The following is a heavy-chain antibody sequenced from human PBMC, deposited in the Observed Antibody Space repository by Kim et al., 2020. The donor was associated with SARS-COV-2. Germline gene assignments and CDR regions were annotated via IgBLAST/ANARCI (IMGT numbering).Heavy chain of an antibody. Sequence: GESLKISCKGSGYSFTSYWIGWVRQMPGKGLEWMGIIYPGDSDTRYSPSFQGQVTISADKSISTAYLQWSSLKASDTAMYYCARHGPYTAMVLKTNENWFDPWGQGTLVTVSS. CDR2: IYPGDSDT. CDR3: ARHGPYTAMVLKTNENWFDP. J-gene: IGHJ5*02. V-gene: IGHV5-51*01. D-gene: IGHD5-18*01. CDR1: GYSFTSYW.